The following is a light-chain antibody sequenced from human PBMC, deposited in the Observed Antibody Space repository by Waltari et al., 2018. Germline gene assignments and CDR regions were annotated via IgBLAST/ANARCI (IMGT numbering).Light chain of an antibody. Sequence: DIQMTQSPSTLSAFVGDRVTIICQASQPSGTLVALYYQKPGKAPKLLSYRASNLESRVPSRFSGSGSGTEFTLTISSLQPDDLATYYCQQYNRDLVYSLGQGTKLEMK. J-gene: IGKJ2*03. V-gene: IGKV1-5*03. CDR1: QPSGTL. CDR2: RAS. CDR3: QQYNRDLVYS.